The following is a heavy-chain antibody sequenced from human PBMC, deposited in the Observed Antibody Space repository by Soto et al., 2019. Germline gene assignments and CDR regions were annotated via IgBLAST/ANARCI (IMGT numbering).Heavy chain of an antibody. CDR2: IYYSGST. Sequence: QVQLQEAGPGLVKPSETLSLTCTDSGRSISSYYWSWIRQPPGKGLEWIGYIYYSGSTNYNPSLKSRVTIAVDTSKNQFSLKLSSVTAADTAVYYCARVRTTDYFDYWGQGTLVTVSS. CDR3: ARVRTTDYFDY. J-gene: IGHJ4*02. CDR1: GRSISSYY. V-gene: IGHV4-59*01. D-gene: IGHD2-2*01.